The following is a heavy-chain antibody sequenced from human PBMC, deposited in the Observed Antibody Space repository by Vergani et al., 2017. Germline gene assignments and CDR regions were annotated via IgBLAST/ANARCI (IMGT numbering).Heavy chain of an antibody. CDR3: ARDPRSRGSFFFDF. Sequence: EVHLVESGGGLVQPGGSLTLSCAASGFTVSAHYVGWVRQAPGKGLKWVAVLYNSGNTFYADSVRGRFTISRDNSKNTVYLQLNRLRAEDTGLYYCARDPRSRGSFFFDFWGLGALVTVSS. J-gene: IGHJ4*02. V-gene: IGHV3-66*01. CDR1: GFTVSAHY. D-gene: IGHD6-25*01. CDR2: LYNSGNT.